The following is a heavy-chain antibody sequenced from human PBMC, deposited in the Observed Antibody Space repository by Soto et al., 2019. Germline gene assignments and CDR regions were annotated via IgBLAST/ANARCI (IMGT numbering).Heavy chain of an antibody. D-gene: IGHD3-10*01. V-gene: IGHV3-30*14. CDR1: GFTFSTYA. Sequence: QVRLVESGGGAVQPGDSLRLSCDASGFTFSTYALHWVRQAPGKGLERVAFISYTGANQYYADSVNGRFTVSTDNPKNIASLQMTPSKPEDSAVYYRARGARLNMRGTYYAHWGQGVL. CDR2: ISYTGANQ. J-gene: IGHJ4*02. CDR3: ARGARLNMRGTYYAH.